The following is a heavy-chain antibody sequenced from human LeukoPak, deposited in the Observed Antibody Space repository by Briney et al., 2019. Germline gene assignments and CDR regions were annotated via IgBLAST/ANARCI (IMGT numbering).Heavy chain of an antibody. J-gene: IGHJ5*02. Sequence: GESLKISCKGSGYSFTSYWMGWVRQMPGKGLGWMGVIYPGYADTIYSPSFQCHVTISAHKSISTAYLQWSSLQTSDTATHYSARHVAGIVVVPAAIDRFDPWGQGTLVTVSS. V-gene: IGHV5-51*01. CDR2: IYPGYADT. CDR1: GYSFTSYW. D-gene: IGHD2-2*01. CDR3: ARHVAGIVVVPAAIDRFDP.